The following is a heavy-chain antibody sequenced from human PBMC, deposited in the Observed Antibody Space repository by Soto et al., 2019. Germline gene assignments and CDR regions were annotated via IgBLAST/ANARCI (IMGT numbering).Heavy chain of an antibody. V-gene: IGHV1-18*04. J-gene: IGHJ4*02. CDR2: ISGYNGST. D-gene: IGHD6-6*01. Sequence: ASVKVSCKASGYTFSSHGVSWVRRAPGQGLEWMGWISGYNGSTSYAQKFQGRVTMTRDTSTSTVYMELSSLRSEDTAVYYCARDLKYSSSSAGVIDYWGQGTLVTVSS. CDR1: GYTFSSHG. CDR3: ARDLKYSSSSAGVIDY.